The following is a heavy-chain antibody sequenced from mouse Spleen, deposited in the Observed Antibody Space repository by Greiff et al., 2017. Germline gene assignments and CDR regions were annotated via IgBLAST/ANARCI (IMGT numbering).Heavy chain of an antibody. CDR3: ARDQYYGSSYAMDY. V-gene: IGHV5-4*01. CDR1: GFTFSSYA. CDR2: ISDGGSYT. D-gene: IGHD1-1*01. Sequence: EVKLMESGGGLVKPGGSLKLSCAASGFTFSSYAMSWVRQTPEKRLEWVATISDGGSYTYYPDNVKGRFTISRDNAKNNLYLQMSHLKSEDTAMYYCARDQYYGSSYAMDYWGQGTSVTVSS. J-gene: IGHJ4*01.